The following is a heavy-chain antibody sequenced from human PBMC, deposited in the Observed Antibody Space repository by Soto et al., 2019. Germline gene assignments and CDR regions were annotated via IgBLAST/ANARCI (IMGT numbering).Heavy chain of an antibody. J-gene: IGHJ6*03. CDR1: GFTCSDYY. CDR2: ISSSGSTI. V-gene: IGHV3-11*01. Sequence: RGSLSLSCAASGFTCSDYYMSSIRQAPGKGLEWDSYISSSGSTIYYADSVKGRFTISRDNAKNSLYLQMNSLRAEDTAVYYCARIPSGYDYLDYYYYMDVWGKGTTVTVSS. CDR3: ARIPSGYDYLDYYYYMDV. D-gene: IGHD5-12*01.